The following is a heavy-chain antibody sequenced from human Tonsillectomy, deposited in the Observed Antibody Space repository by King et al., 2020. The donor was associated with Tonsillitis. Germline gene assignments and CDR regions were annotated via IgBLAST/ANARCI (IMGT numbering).Heavy chain of an antibody. J-gene: IGHJ5*02. D-gene: IGHD3-10*01. CDR1: GFTFNNYA. Sequence: VQLVESGGGLVQPGGSLRLSCSASGFTFNNYAMHWVSQAPGKGLDYVSVISSNGDSTYYADSVKGRFTISRNNSKNTLYLLMRSLRAEDTAVYYCVMGPYGSGSXYNLGSNWFDPWGQGTLVTVSS. CDR3: VMGPYGSGSXYNLGSNWFDP. V-gene: IGHV3-64D*06. CDR2: ISSNGDST.